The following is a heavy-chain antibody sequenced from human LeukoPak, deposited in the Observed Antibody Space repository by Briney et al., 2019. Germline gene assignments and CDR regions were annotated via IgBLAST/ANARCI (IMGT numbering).Heavy chain of an antibody. CDR1: GGSISGSPYY. V-gene: IGHV4-39*01. Sequence: SETLSLTCTVSGGSISGSPYYWGWIRQPPGKGLEWIGNIYYSGSTYYNPSLKSRVTISVDTSKNQFSLKLSSVTAADTAVYYCARNTYGDYVQGVIDYWGQGTLVTVSS. D-gene: IGHD4-17*01. J-gene: IGHJ4*02. CDR3: ARNTYGDYVQGVIDY. CDR2: IYYSGST.